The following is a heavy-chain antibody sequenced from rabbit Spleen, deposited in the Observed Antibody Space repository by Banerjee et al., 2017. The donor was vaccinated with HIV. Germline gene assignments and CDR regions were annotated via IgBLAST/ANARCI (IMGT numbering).Heavy chain of an antibody. CDR2: IHGGSRNNI. CDR1: GFSFSAGYY. Sequence: QSLEESGGDLVKPGASLTLTCTASGFSFSAGYYMCWVRQAPGKGLEWIACIHGGSRNNIYYASWAKGRLTISKTSPTTVTLQMTSLTAADTATYFCARFYAGYGDFGYAAMGGQGTLVTVS. D-gene: IGHD7-1*01. V-gene: IGHV1S40*01. J-gene: IGHJ3*01. CDR3: ARFYAGYGDFGYAAM.